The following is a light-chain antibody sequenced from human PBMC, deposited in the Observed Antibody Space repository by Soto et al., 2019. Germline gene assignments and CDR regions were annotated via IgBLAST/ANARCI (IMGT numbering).Light chain of an antibody. CDR2: DAS. J-gene: IGKJ4*01. CDR1: QSVGSY. CDR3: QRRSNWPPLT. Sequence: EIEVTQSPATLSLSPGERATLSCRTSQSVGSYLAWYQKKPGQAPRLLIYDASNRATGIPARFSGGGSARDCTLTISSLEPEDFAVYYCQRRSNWPPLTIGVGTKVEI. V-gene: IGKV3-11*02.